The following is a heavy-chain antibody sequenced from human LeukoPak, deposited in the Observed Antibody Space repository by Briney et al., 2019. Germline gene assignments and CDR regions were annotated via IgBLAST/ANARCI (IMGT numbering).Heavy chain of an antibody. CDR1: GGSISSYY. D-gene: IGHD3-10*01. CDR3: ARVKEREYYFDY. CDR2: IYYSGST. Sequence: SETLSLTCTVSGGSISSYYWSWIRQPPGKGLEWIGYIYYSGSTNYNPSLKSRVTISVDKSKNQFSLKLSSVTAADTAVYYCARVKEREYYFDYWGQGTLVTVSS. J-gene: IGHJ4*02. V-gene: IGHV4-59*12.